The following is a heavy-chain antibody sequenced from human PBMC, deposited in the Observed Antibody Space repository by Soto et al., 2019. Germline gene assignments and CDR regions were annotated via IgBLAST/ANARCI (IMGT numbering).Heavy chain of an antibody. CDR2: IDSGGGST. Sequence: EVQLLVSGGGSVQPGGSLRLSCAASGFSFSNYAMSWVRQAPGTGLEWVSAIDSGGGSTYYAASVKGRFSISRDNSMNTLYLQMNSLRAEDTAIYYCTKEHSNYPDNWFDPWRQGTLVTVSS. J-gene: IGHJ5*02. V-gene: IGHV3-23*01. D-gene: IGHD4-4*01. CDR3: TKEHSNYPDNWFDP. CDR1: GFSFSNYA.